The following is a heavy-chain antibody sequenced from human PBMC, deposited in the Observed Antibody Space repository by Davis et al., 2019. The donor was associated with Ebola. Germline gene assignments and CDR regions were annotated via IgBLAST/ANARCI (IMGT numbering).Heavy chain of an antibody. CDR2: INAGNGNT. Sequence: ASVKVSCKASGYTFTSYAMHWVRQAPGQRLEWMGWINAGNGNTKYSQKFQGRVTITRDTSASTAYMELSSLRSEDTAVYYCARDLGDYGDLYYCGMDVWGQGTTVTVSS. J-gene: IGHJ6*02. CDR3: ARDLGDYGDLYYCGMDV. CDR1: GYTFTSYA. D-gene: IGHD4-17*01. V-gene: IGHV1-3*01.